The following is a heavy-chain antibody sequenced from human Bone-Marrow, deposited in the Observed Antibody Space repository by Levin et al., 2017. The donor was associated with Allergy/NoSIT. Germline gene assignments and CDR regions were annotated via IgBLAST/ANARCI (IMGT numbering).Heavy chain of an antibody. CDR3: ARDQLDYSSSSGASSLDS. V-gene: IGHV1-8*01. D-gene: IGHD6-6*01. CDR1: GYTFTSYD. Sequence: ASVKVSCKASGYTFTSYDINWVRQATGQGLEWVGWTNPNNGKTGYAQKFQGRISMTWNTSTSTAHMELSSLRSDDTAIYYCARDQLDYSSSSGASSLDSWGQGTLVTVSS. J-gene: IGHJ4*02. CDR2: TNPNNGKT.